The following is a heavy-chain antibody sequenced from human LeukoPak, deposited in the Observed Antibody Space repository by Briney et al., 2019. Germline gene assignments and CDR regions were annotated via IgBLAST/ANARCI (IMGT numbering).Heavy chain of an antibody. CDR3: ARPSRGLGAYCGGDCPDAFDI. CDR1: GGSISSSSYY. J-gene: IGHJ3*02. CDR2: IYYSGST. Sequence: PSETLSLTCTVSGGSISSSSYYWGWIRQPPGKGLEWIGSIYYSGSTYYNPSLKSRVTISVDTSKNQFSLKLSSVTAADTAVYYCARPSRGLGAYCGGDCPDAFDIWGQGTMVTVSS. V-gene: IGHV4-39*01. D-gene: IGHD2-21*01.